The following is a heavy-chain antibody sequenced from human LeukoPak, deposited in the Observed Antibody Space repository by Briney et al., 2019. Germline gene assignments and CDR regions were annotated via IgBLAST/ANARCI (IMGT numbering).Heavy chain of an antibody. CDR1: GFTFSSYG. Sequence: GRSLRLSCAASGFTFSSYGMHWVRQAPGEGLEWVAVIWYDGSNKYYADSVKGRFTISRDNSKNALYLQMNSLRAEDTAVYYCARENGDRVADYWGQGTLVTVSS. D-gene: IGHD1-1*01. V-gene: IGHV3-33*01. J-gene: IGHJ4*02. CDR3: ARENGDRVADY. CDR2: IWYDGSNK.